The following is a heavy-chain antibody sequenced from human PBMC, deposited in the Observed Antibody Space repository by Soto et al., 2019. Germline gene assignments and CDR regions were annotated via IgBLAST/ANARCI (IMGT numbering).Heavy chain of an antibody. CDR3: ASTLISGYSGYDSPLYYYGMDV. CDR2: IIPIFGTA. V-gene: IGHV1-69*13. D-gene: IGHD5-12*01. Sequence: SVKVSCKASGGTFSSYAISWVRQAPGQGLEWMGGIIPIFGTANYAQKFQGRVTITADESTSTAYMELSSLRSEDTAVYYCASTLISGYSGYDSPLYYYGMDVWGQGTTVTVSS. J-gene: IGHJ6*02. CDR1: GGTFSSYA.